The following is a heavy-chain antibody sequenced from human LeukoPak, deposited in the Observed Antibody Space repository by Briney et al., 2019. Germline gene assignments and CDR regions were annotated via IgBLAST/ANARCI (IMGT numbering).Heavy chain of an antibody. CDR1: GYTLTELS. CDR3: ATGLTVADVFAFDL. D-gene: IGHD6-19*01. V-gene: IGHV1-24*01. CDR2: FDPEDGET. J-gene: IGHJ3*01. Sequence: ASVKVSCKVSGYTLTELSMHWVRQAPGKGLEWMGGFDPEDGETIYAQRFQGRVTMTEDTSTDTAYMELSSLRSEDTAVYYCATGLTVADVFAFDLWGQGTMVTVSS.